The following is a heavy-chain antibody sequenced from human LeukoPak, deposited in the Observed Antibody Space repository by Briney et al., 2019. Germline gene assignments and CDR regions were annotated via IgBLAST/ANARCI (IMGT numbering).Heavy chain of an antibody. J-gene: IGHJ6*02. CDR1: GFTFSSYW. V-gene: IGHV3-7*01. Sequence: PGGSLRLSCAASGFTFSSYWMSWVRQAPGKGLEWVANIKQDGSEKYYVDSVKGRFTISRDNAKNSLYLQMNSLRAEDTAVYYCARDYDSYGSLYYYYGMDVWGQGTTVTVSS. D-gene: IGHD5-18*01. CDR2: IKQDGSEK. CDR3: ARDYDSYGSLYYYYGMDV.